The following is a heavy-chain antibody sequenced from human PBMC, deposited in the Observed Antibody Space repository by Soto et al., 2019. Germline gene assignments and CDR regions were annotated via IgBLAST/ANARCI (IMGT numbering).Heavy chain of an antibody. D-gene: IGHD5-12*01. CDR2: ISSSSSTI. CDR1: GFTFSSYS. Sequence: GGSLSLSCAASGFTFSSYSMNWVRQAPGKGLEWVSYISSSSSTIYYADSVKGRFTISRDNAKNSLYLQMNSLRAEDTAVYYCARDPTLYEYYYYYMDVWGKGTTVTVSS. V-gene: IGHV3-48*01. CDR3: ARDPTLYEYYYYYMDV. J-gene: IGHJ6*03.